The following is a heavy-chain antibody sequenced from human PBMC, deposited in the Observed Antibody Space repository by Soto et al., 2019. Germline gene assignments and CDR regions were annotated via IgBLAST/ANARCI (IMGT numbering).Heavy chain of an antibody. J-gene: IGHJ4*02. V-gene: IGHV4-59*08. Sequence: SETLSLTSTVSGGSISSYYWSWIRQPPGKGLEWIGYIYYSESTKYNPSLKSRVTMSVDTSKNQFSLKLSSVTAADTAVYYCARHSPYCGGDCYIFDYWGQGTLVTVSS. CDR3: ARHSPYCGGDCYIFDY. CDR2: IYYSEST. CDR1: GGSISSYY. D-gene: IGHD2-21*02.